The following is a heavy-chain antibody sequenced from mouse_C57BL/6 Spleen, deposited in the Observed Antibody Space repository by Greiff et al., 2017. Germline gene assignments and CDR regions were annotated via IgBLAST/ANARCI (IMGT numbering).Heavy chain of an antibody. CDR2: IYPGSGST. CDR3: ARSLYSNYGGAY. D-gene: IGHD2-5*01. Sequence: VQLQQPGAELVKPGASVKMSCKASGYTFTSYWITWVKQRPGQGLEWIGDIYPGSGSTNYNEKFKSKATLTVDTSSSTAYMQLSSLTSEDSAVYYCARSLYSNYGGAYWGQGTLVTVSA. CDR1: GYTFTSYW. J-gene: IGHJ3*01. V-gene: IGHV1-55*01.